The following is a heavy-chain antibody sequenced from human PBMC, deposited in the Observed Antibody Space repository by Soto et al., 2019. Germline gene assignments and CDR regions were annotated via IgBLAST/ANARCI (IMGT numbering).Heavy chain of an antibody. J-gene: IGHJ6*02. D-gene: IGHD3-10*02. Sequence: SETLYLTCAVYGWSRSSSKWWGWVRQPPGKGLEWIGEIYHSGSTNYNPSLKSRVTISVDKSKNQFSLKLSSVTAADTAGDYCASVRGGYYYAMDVWGQATTVT. CDR3: ASVRGGYYYAMDV. V-gene: IGHV4-4*02. CDR1: GWSRSSSKW. CDR2: IYHSGST.